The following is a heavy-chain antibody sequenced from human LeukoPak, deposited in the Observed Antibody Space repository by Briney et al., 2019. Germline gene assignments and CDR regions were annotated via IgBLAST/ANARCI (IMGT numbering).Heavy chain of an antibody. CDR3: ARGKVSSSTL. J-gene: IGHJ4*02. CDR2: IYYSGST. CDR1: GGSISSYY. V-gene: IGHV4-59*01. D-gene: IGHD6-6*01. Sequence: SETLSLTCTVSGGSISSYYWSWIRQPPGKGLEWIGYIYYSGSTNYNPSLKSRVTISVDTSKNQFSLKLSSVTAADTAVYYCARGKVSSSTLWGQGTLVTVSS.